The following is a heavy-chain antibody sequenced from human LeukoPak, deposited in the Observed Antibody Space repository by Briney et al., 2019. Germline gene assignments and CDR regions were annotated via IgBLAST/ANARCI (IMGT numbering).Heavy chain of an antibody. CDR1: GFTFSSYA. Sequence: GGSLRLSCAASGFTFSSYAMSWVRHAPGKGLEWVSAISGSGGSTYYADSVKGRFTISRDNSKNTLYLQMNSLRAEDTAVYYCATAPPLRRYYYYGMDVWGQGTTVTVSS. V-gene: IGHV3-23*01. J-gene: IGHJ6*02. CDR2: ISGSGGST. CDR3: ATAPPLRRYYYYGMDV.